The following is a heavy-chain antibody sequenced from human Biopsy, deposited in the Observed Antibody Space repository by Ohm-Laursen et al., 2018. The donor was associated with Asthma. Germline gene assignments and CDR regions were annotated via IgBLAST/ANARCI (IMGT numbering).Heavy chain of an antibody. Sequence: PSETLSLTCTVSGGSITSSSYYWGWIRQPPGKGMEWIGSMYHSGSPYYHPSLKSRATISEDASKNQLSRKMSSVTAADTAVYFCVRHQYSSSWSTFDYWGQGALVTVSS. CDR1: GGSITSSSYY. J-gene: IGHJ4*02. V-gene: IGHV4-39*01. D-gene: IGHD3-22*01. CDR3: VRHQYSSSWSTFDY. CDR2: MYHSGSP.